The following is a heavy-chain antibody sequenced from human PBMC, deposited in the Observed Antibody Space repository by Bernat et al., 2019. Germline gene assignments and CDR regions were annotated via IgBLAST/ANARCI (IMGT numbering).Heavy chain of an antibody. CDR3: ACGCGKNNCPGGHDAFDI. CDR1: GGTFSSYT. J-gene: IGHJ3*02. V-gene: IGHV1-69*02. D-gene: IGHD2-21*01. CDR2: IIPILGIA. Sequence: QVQLVQSGPEVKKPGSSVKVSCKASGGTFSSYTIRWVRQAPGQGLEWMGRIIPILGIANYAQKFQGRVTITADKSTSTAYMELSSLRSEDTAVYYCACGCGKNNCPGGHDAFDIWGQGTMVTVSS.